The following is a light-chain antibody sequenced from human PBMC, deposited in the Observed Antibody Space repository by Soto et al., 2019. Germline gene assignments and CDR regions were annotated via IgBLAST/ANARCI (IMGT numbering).Light chain of an antibody. V-gene: IGKV1-39*01. CDR1: QSISSN. Sequence: DIQMTQSPSSLSASVGDRVTITCRASQSISSNLNWYQQKPGKAPKLLMYAASSLQSGVPSRFSGSGSGTDFTLTISSLQPEDFATYYCQQSYRTPTVGQGTRLEIK. CDR2: AAS. J-gene: IGKJ5*01. CDR3: QQSYRTPT.